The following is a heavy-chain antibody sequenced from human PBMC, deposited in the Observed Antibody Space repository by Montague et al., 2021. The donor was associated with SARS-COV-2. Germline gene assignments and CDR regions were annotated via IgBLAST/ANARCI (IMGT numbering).Heavy chain of an antibody. CDR1: GFSLSTPNVG. V-gene: IGHV2-5*01. D-gene: IGHD3-9*01. Sequence: PALGKPTQTLTLTRTFSGFSLSTPNVGVGWIRQPPGKALEWVAVIYSNDEKRYSPSLRNRLTITKDTAKNQVVLSLTYVDPVDTATYYCAHLIRYYDIFTGIPFDYWGQGSQVTVSS. CDR3: AHLIRYYDIFTGIPFDY. J-gene: IGHJ4*02. CDR2: IYSNDEK.